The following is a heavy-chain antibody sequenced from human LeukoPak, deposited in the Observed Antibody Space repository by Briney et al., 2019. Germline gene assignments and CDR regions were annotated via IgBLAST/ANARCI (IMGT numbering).Heavy chain of an antibody. V-gene: IGHV1-69*05. CDR2: IIPIFGTA. D-gene: IGHD3-22*01. J-gene: IGHJ1*01. CDR1: GGTFSSYA. CDR3: ARGLYYYDSSGYPTTAEYFQH. Sequence: WSSVKVSCKASGGTFSSYAISWVRQAPGQGLEWMGGIIPIFGTANYAQKFQGRVTITTDESTGTAYMELSSLRSEDTAVYYCARGLYYYDSSGYPTTAEYFQHWGQGTLVTVSS.